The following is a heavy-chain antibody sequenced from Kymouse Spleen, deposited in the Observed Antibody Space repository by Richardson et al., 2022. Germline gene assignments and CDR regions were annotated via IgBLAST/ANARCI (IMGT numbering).Heavy chain of an antibody. D-gene: IGHD3-10*01. Sequence: QLQLQESGPGLVKPSETLSLTCTVSGGSISSSSYYWGWIRQPPGKGLEWIGSIYYSGSTYYNPSLKSRVTISVDTSKNQFSLKLSSVTAADTAVYYCARLLLWFGELRAFDIWGQGTMVTVSS. J-gene: IGHJ3*02. CDR2: IYYSGST. CDR3: ARLLLWFGELRAFDI. CDR1: GGSISSSSYY. V-gene: IGHV4-39*01.